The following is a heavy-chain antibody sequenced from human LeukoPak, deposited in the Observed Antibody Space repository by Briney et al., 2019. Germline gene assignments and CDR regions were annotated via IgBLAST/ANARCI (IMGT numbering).Heavy chain of an antibody. CDR2: IRYDGSNK. V-gene: IGHV3-30*02. D-gene: IGHD6-19*01. CDR3: AKDLRYSSGFDY. Sequence: SGGSLRLSCAASGFTFSSYSMHWVRQAPGKGLEWVAFIRYDGSNKYYADSVKGRFTISRDNSKNTLYLQMNSLRAEDTAVYYCAKDLRYSSGFDYWGQGTLVTVSS. CDR1: GFTFSSYS. J-gene: IGHJ4*02.